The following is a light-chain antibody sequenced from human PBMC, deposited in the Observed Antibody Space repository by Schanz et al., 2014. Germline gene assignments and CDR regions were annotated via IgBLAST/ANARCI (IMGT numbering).Light chain of an antibody. CDR1: SSDVGGYNY. J-gene: IGLJ2*01. Sequence: QSALTQPPSASGSPGQSVTISCTGTSSDVGGYNYVSWYQQHPGKAPKLMIYEVSKRPSGVPDRFSGSKSGNTASLTVSGLKAEDEAGYYCGSYAGNNILIFGGGTKVPVL. CDR3: GSYAGNNILI. CDR2: EVS. V-gene: IGLV2-8*01.